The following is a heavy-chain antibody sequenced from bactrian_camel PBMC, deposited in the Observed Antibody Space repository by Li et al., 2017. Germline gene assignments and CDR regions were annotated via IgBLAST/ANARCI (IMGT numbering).Heavy chain of an antibody. CDR2: HYTGTATT. J-gene: IGHJ4*01. CDR1: LYIYSSYC. CDR3: AEGRGSRGEHCYSLNY. V-gene: IGHV3S1*01. D-gene: IGHD6*01. Sequence: VQLVESGGGSVQAGGSLRLSCEISLYIYSSYCMGWFRQAPGKEREAVAAHYTGTATTYVADSVKGRFAISEDNAKNTVYLQMNNLQPEDTATYYCAEGRGSRGEHCYSLNYWGQGTQVTVS.